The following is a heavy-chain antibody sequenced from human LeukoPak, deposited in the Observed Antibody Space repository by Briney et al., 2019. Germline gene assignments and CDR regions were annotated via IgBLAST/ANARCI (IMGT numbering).Heavy chain of an antibody. V-gene: IGHV4-4*02. CDR2: IYHSGST. CDR1: GGSISSSNW. CDR3: ARKEGITGTTNYFDY. D-gene: IGHD1-20*01. Sequence: TSGTLSLTCAVSGGSISSSNWWSWVRQPPGKGREWIGEIYHSGSTNYNPSLKSRVTISVDKSKNQFSLKLSSVTAADTAVYYCARKEGITGTTNYFDYWGQGTLVTVSS. J-gene: IGHJ4*02.